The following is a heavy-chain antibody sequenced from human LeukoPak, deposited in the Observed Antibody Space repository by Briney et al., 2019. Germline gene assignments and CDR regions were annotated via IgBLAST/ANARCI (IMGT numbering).Heavy chain of an antibody. CDR2: INHGGST. V-gene: IGHV4-34*01. D-gene: IGHD5-24*01. J-gene: IGHJ4*02. Sequence: SETLSLTCAVYGGSFSGYYWSWIRQSPGTGLEWIGEINHGGSTNYNPSLMSRVSISANSSNNHFSLRLSSVTAADTAVYYCARTGDGYNFPFDYWGQGTLVTVSS. CDR1: GGSFSGYY. CDR3: ARTGDGYNFPFDY.